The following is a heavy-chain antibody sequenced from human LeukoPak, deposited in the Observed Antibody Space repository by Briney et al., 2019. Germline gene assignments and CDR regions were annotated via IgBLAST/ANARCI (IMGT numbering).Heavy chain of an antibody. V-gene: IGHV1-8*02. CDR2: MNPNSGNT. D-gene: IGHD3-10*01. CDR1: GYTFTSYD. Sequence: GSSVKVSCKASGYTFTSYDINWVRQATGQGLEWMGWMNPNSGNTGYAQKFQGRVTMTRNTSISTAYMELSSLRSEDTAVYYCARGVSAREMVRGVIIKFDPWGQGTLVTVSS. CDR3: ARGVSAREMVRGVIIKFDP. J-gene: IGHJ5*02.